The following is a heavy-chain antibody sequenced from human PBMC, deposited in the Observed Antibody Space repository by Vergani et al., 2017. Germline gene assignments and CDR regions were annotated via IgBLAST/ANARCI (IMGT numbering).Heavy chain of an antibody. CDR3: ASSYDILTGYYNEAYGMDV. CDR1: GFTFSSYS. CDR2: ISSSSSYI. J-gene: IGHJ6*02. V-gene: IGHV3-21*01. Sequence: EVQLVESGGGLVKPGGSLRLSCAASGFTFSSYSMNWVRQAPGKGLEWVSSISSSSSYIYYADSVKGRFTISRDNAKNSLYLQMNSLRADDTAVYYCASSYDILTGYYNEAYGMDVWGQGTTVTVSS. D-gene: IGHD3-9*01.